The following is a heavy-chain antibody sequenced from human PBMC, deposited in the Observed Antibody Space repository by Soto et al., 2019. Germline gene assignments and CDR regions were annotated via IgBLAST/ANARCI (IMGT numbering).Heavy chain of an antibody. Sequence: SETLSLTCTVSGGSISSSSYYWGWIRQPPGKGLEWIGSIYYSGSTYYNPSLKSRVTISVDTSKNQFSLKLSSVTAADTAVYYCARSDMTTVTTDAFDIWGQGTMVTVSS. CDR2: IYYSGST. D-gene: IGHD4-17*01. CDR3: ARSDMTTVTTDAFDI. J-gene: IGHJ3*02. V-gene: IGHV4-39*01. CDR1: GGSISSSSYY.